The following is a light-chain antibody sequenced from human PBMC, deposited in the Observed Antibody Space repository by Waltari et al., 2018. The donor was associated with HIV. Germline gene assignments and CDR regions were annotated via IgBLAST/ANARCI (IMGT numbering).Light chain of an antibody. Sequence: DIQMTQSPSTLSASVGDRVSITCRASENIDSWLAWYQQKPGKAPKLLIYKASSLERGVPSWFSGSGSGTEFTLTISSLQPDDFATYYCQQYNIFSLTFGGGTTVEIK. CDR2: KAS. J-gene: IGKJ4*01. CDR1: ENIDSW. V-gene: IGKV1-5*03. CDR3: QQYNIFSLT.